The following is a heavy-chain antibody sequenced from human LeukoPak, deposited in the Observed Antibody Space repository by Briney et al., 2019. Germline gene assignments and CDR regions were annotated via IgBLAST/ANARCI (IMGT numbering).Heavy chain of an antibody. J-gene: IGHJ5*02. V-gene: IGHV3-23*01. CDR3: AKDRIAVAGTACWFDP. D-gene: IGHD6-19*01. CDR1: GFTFSSYG. CDR2: ISSSGGST. Sequence: GGSLRLSCAASGFTFSSYGMTLVRQTPGKGLEWVSSISSSGGSTYYADSVKGRFTISRDNSKSTLYVQMNSLRGEDTAVYYCAKDRIAVAGTACWFDPWGQGTLVTVSS.